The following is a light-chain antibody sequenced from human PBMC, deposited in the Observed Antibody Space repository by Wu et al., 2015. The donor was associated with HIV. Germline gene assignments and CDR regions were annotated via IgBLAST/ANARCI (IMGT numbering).Light chain of an antibody. CDR2: SAS. Sequence: ATLSCRASQSVSTNLAWYHAQTWPRLPRLLIYSASTRATDIPARFSGSGSGTDFTLTISRLEPEDSAFYYCQQYGASPPVTFGQGTRLEIK. CDR3: QQYGASPPVT. V-gene: IGKV3-20*01. J-gene: IGKJ5*01. CDR1: QSVSTN.